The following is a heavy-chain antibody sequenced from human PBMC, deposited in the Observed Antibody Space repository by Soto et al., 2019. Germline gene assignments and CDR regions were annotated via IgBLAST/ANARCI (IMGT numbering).Heavy chain of an antibody. J-gene: IGHJ6*02. V-gene: IGHV3-30*18. CDR1: GFTFSSYG. CDR3: AKDHSSWYSSFPAGLSDPGRPKWGYYGMDV. D-gene: IGHD6-13*01. CDR2: ISYDGSNK. Sequence: QSGGSLRLSCAASGFTFSSYGMHWVRQAPGKGLEWVAVISYDGSNKYYADSVKGRFTISRDNSKNTLYLQMNSLRAEDTAVYYCAKDHSSWYSSFPAGLSDPGRPKWGYYGMDVWGQGTTVTVSS.